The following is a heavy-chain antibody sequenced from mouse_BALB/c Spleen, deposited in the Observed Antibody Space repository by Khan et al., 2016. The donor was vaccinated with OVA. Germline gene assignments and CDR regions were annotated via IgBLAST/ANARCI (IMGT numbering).Heavy chain of an antibody. D-gene: IGHD4-1*01. Sequence: EVELVESGGDLVKPGGSLKLSCAASGFTFSSYSMSWVRQTPDKRLEWVATISSGGDYTYYPDSVKGRFTISRDNAKNTLYLQMSSLKSEDTAMYYGASHLTGSFVYWGQGTLVTVSA. J-gene: IGHJ3*01. V-gene: IGHV5-6*01. CDR1: GFTFSSYS. CDR2: ISSGGDYT. CDR3: ASHLTGSFVY.